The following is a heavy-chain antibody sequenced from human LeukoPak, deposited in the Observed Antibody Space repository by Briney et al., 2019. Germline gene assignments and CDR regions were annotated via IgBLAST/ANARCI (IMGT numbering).Heavy chain of an antibody. Sequence: PSETLSLTCTVSGYSISSGYYWGWIRQPPGKGLEWIGSIYHSGSTYYNPSLKSRVTISVDTSKNQFSLKLSSVTAADTAVYYCARDPSYYYDSSGYSDYWGQGTLVTVSS. CDR2: IYHSGST. D-gene: IGHD3-22*01. CDR1: GYSISSGYY. J-gene: IGHJ4*02. CDR3: ARDPSYYYDSSGYSDY. V-gene: IGHV4-38-2*02.